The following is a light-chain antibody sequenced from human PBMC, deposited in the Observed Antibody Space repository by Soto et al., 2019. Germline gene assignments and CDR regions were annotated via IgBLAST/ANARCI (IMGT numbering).Light chain of an antibody. Sequence: EIVMTQSPATLSVSPGERATLPCRASQGISRELAWYQQKPGQPPRLLIYGASTRATGVPARFTGSGSGSDFTLTISGLQSEDFAVYYCQQGHNWPLTFGQGTRLEI. CDR1: QGISRE. V-gene: IGKV3-15*01. J-gene: IGKJ2*01. CDR3: QQGHNWPLT. CDR2: GAS.